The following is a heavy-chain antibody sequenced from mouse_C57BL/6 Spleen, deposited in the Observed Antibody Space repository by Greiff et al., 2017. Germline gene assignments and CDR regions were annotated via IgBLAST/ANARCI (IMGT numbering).Heavy chain of an antibody. CDR1: GYTFTGYW. CDR2: ILPGSGST. CDR3: AIRGSSFYCYFDV. D-gene: IGHD1-1*01. J-gene: IGHJ1*03. Sequence: QVQLQQSGAELMKPGASVKLSCKATGYTFTGYWIEWVKQRPGHSLEWIGEILPGSGSTNYNEKFKGKATFTADTSSNTAYMQLRSLTTADSAIYYGAIRGSSFYCYFDVWGTGTTVTVSS. V-gene: IGHV1-9*01.